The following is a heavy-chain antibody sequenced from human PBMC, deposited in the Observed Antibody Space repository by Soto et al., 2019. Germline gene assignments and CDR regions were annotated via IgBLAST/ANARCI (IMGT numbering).Heavy chain of an antibody. V-gene: IGHV4-31*03. CDR1: GGSISSGGYY. Sequence: SETLSLTCTVSGGSISSGGYYWSWIRQHPGKGLEWIGYIYYSGSTYYNLSLKSRVTISVDTSKNQFSLKLSSVTAADTAVYYCARETRSDDFWSGYYSRYGMDVWGQGTTVT. J-gene: IGHJ6*02. CDR2: IYYSGST. CDR3: ARETRSDDFWSGYYSRYGMDV. D-gene: IGHD3-3*01.